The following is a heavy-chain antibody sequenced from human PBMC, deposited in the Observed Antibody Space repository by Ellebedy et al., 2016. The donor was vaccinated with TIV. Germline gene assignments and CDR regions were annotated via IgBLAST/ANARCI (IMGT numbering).Heavy chain of an antibody. J-gene: IGHJ4*02. CDR2: ISYDGSNE. CDR1: GFTFGDYA. D-gene: IGHD5-18*01. Sequence: PGGSLRLSCTASGFTFGDYAMHWVRQAPGKGLEWVAVISYDGSNEYYADSVKGRFTISRDNSKNTLYLQMNSLRADDTAVFHCARSQGGGHTYGNFDYWGQGALVTVSS. CDR3: ARSQGGGHTYGNFDY. V-gene: IGHV3-30*04.